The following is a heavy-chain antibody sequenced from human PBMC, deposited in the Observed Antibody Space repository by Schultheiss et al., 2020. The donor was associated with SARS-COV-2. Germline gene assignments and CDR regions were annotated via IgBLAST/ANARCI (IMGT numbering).Heavy chain of an antibody. D-gene: IGHD2-21*01. CDR3: ATSLLGSCNTDDCSDFDY. CDR2: ISYHEIEK. J-gene: IGHJ4*02. V-gene: IGHV3-30*01. Sequence: GGSLRLSCEASGFSFRSYAMHWVRQPPGKGLEWVAVISYHEIEKFYADSVKGRFTISRDNSKNTLYLQMNGVRVEDTAVYYCATSLLGSCNTDDCSDFDYWGQGTLVTVSS. CDR1: GFSFRSYA.